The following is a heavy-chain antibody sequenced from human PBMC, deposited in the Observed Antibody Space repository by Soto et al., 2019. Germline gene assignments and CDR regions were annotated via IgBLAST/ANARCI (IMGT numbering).Heavy chain of an antibody. V-gene: IGHV4-39*01. D-gene: IGHD5-12*01. Sequence: SETLSLTCTVSGGSISSRGYYWGWIRQPPGKGLEWIGTIYYSGSTYYNPSLKSRVTISVDTSKNQFSLTLTSVTAADTAVYYCASRVEGLYSGNDRYYFDYWGQGTLVTVSS. CDR1: GGSISSRGYY. CDR3: ASRVEGLYSGNDRYYFDY. CDR2: IYYSGST. J-gene: IGHJ4*02.